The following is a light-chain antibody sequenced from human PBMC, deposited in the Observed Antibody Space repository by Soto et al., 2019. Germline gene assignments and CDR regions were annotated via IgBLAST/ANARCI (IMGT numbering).Light chain of an antibody. Sequence: MMMTQSPATLSVSPGERATLSCRASQSVSSGNLAWYQQKPGQAPRLLIYGTSNRATGIPDRFTGSGSGTDFTLTIIRLEREDFAVYYCQQYGTSPKTFGQGTKVDIK. V-gene: IGKV3-20*01. CDR3: QQYGTSPKT. CDR1: QSVSSGN. CDR2: GTS. J-gene: IGKJ1*01.